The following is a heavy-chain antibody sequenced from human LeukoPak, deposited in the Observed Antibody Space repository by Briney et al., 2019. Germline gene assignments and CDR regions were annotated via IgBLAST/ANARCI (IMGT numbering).Heavy chain of an antibody. V-gene: IGHV3-30-3*01. CDR2: ISYDGSNK. CDR3: AAIGSGSYYLYYFDY. CDR1: GFTFSSYA. J-gene: IGHJ4*02. Sequence: GGSLRLSCAASGFTFSSYAMRWVRQAPGKGLEWVAVISYDGSNKYYADSVKGRFTISRDNSKNTLYLQMNSLRAEDTAVYYCAAIGSGSYYLYYFDYWGQGTLVTVSS. D-gene: IGHD3-10*01.